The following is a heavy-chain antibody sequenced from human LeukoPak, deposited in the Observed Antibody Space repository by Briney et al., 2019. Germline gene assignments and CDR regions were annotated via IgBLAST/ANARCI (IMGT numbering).Heavy chain of an antibody. CDR2: IYTSGST. V-gene: IGHV4-61*02. Sequence: SQTLSLTCTVSGGSISSDSYYWSWIRPPAGKGLEWIGRIYTSGSTNYNPSLKSRVTISVDTSKNQFSLKLSSVTAADTAVYYCASGDTAMGVYWGQGTLVTVSS. CDR3: ASGDTAMGVY. CDR1: GGSISSDSYY. J-gene: IGHJ4*02. D-gene: IGHD5-18*01.